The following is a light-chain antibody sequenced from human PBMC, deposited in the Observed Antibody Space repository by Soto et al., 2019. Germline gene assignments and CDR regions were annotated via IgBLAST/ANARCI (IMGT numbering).Light chain of an antibody. V-gene: IGKV3-11*01. Sequence: EIVLTQSPATLSLSPGERATLSCRASQSVSRYLAWYQQKPGQAPRLLIYDASNRATGIPARFSGSGSGTDFTLTISSLEPEDFAVYYCQQRSNWPPITFGQGTRREIK. CDR1: QSVSRY. CDR3: QQRSNWPPIT. J-gene: IGKJ5*01. CDR2: DAS.